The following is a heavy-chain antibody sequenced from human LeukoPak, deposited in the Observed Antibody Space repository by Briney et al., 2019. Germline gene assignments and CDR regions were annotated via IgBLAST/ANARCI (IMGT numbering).Heavy chain of an antibody. CDR1: GYTSTAHY. CDR3: ARKAPHDTSGWYFDL. J-gene: IGHJ2*01. Sequence: ASVKVSCKASGYTSTAHYIHWVRQAPGQGLEWMGIINPGDGGASYAQKFQGRLTMSRDTSTSTLYMELSSLRSEDTAIYYCARKAPHDTSGWYFDLWGRGTLVTVSS. CDR2: INPGDGGA. V-gene: IGHV1-46*01. D-gene: IGHD3-22*01.